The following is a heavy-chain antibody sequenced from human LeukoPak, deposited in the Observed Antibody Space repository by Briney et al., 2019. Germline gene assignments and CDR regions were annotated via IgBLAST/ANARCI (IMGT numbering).Heavy chain of an antibody. CDR2: ISWNSGSI. V-gene: IGHV3-9*01. CDR3: ASSGYYYAGYFDY. CDR1: GFTFDDYA. D-gene: IGHD3-22*01. Sequence: PGGSLRLSCAASGFTFDDYAMHWVRQAPGQGLEWVSGISWNSGSIGYADSVKGRFTISRDNAKNSLYLQMNSLRAEDTALYYCASSGYYYAGYFDYWGQGTLVTVSS. J-gene: IGHJ4*02.